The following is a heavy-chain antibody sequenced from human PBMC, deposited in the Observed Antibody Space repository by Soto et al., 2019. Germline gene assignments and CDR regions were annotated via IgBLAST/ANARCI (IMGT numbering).Heavy chain of an antibody. V-gene: IGHV3-48*01. CDR1: GFTFSSYS. D-gene: IGHD2-15*01. CDR2: ISSSSSTI. CDR3: ARMLGYCSGGSCHPNWFDP. J-gene: IGHJ5*02. Sequence: EVQLVESGGGLVQPGGSLRLSCAASGFTFSSYSMNWVRQAPGKGLEWVSYISSSSSTIYYADSVKGRFTISRDNAKNSLYLQMSSLRAEDTAVYYCARMLGYCSGGSCHPNWFDPWGQGTLVTVSS.